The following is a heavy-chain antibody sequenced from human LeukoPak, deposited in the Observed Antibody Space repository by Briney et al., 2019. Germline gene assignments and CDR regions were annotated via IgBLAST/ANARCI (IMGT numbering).Heavy chain of an antibody. V-gene: IGHV3-30*04. D-gene: IGHD3-16*01. CDR2: ISYDGSNK. CDR3: AKDDDWGRFNH. J-gene: IGHJ1*01. Sequence: GGSLRLSCAASGFTFSSYAMHWVRQAPGKGLEWVAVISYDGSNKYYADSVRGRFTISRDNFKNTVSLQLNSLRAEDTAMYYCAKDDDWGRFNHWGQGTLVTVSS. CDR1: GFTFSSYA.